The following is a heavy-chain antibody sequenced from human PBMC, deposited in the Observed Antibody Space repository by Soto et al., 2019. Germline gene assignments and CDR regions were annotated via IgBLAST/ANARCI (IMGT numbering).Heavy chain of an antibody. CDR2: ISSSSSYI. Sequence: EVQLVESGGGLAKLGGSLRLSCAASGFTFSIYSMNWVRQAPGKGLEWVSFISSSSSYIYYAASVKGRFTISRDNAKNTLYQQMKNRRAEETAVYYYARNHRVGVGYRFDPGGQGTLVTVSS. J-gene: IGHJ5*02. CDR1: GFTFSIYS. V-gene: IGHV3-21*01. D-gene: IGHD2-21*01. CDR3: ARNHRVGVGYRFDP.